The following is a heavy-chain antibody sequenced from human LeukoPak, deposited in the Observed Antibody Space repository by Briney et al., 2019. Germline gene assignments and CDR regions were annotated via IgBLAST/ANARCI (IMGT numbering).Heavy chain of an antibody. CDR3: ARVVLEWSAGLFWFDP. CDR2: IYTSGST. Sequence: PSETLSLTCAVYGGSFSGYYWTLIRQTPGKGLEWIGYIYTSGSTNYNPSLKSRVTISVDTSKNQFSLKLSSVTAADTAVYYCARVVLEWSAGLFWFDPWGQGTLVTVSS. J-gene: IGHJ5*02. V-gene: IGHV4-4*09. CDR1: GGSFSGYY. D-gene: IGHD3-3*01.